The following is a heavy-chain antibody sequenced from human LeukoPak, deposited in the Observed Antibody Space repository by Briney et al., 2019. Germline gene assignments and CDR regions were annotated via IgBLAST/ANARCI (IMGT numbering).Heavy chain of an antibody. V-gene: IGHV3-23*01. CDR1: GFTFSSYA. J-gene: IGHJ4*02. Sequence: GGSLRLSCAASGFTFSSYAMSWVRQTPGKGLEWVSAVTDSGDSTYSADSVKGRFTISRDNSKNTLYLQMNSLRAEDTAVYYCARDRCTNGVCYSFDYWGQGTLVTVSS. CDR3: ARDRCTNGVCYSFDY. D-gene: IGHD2-8*01. CDR2: VTDSGDST.